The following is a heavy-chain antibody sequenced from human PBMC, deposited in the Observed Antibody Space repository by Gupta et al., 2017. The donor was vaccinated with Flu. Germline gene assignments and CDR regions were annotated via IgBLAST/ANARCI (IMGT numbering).Heavy chain of an antibody. D-gene: IGHD3-3*01. Sequence: EVQVAESGGGLVQPGGSLRLSCAVSGFTISDHHMDWVRQAPGKGLEWVGRTGRKPNSDTAQYAASVQGRFTISRDDSKNPLYLQMNSLKIEDTAVYYCARDTSGFLPAYWGQGTLVTVSS. J-gene: IGHJ4*02. CDR2: TGRKPNSDTA. CDR3: ARDTSGFLPAY. CDR1: GFTISDHH. V-gene: IGHV3-72*01.